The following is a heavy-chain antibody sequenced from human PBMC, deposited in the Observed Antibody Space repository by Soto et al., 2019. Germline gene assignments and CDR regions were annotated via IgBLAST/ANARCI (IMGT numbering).Heavy chain of an antibody. Sequence: QVRLVESGGGVVQPGRSLRLSCTASGFSFSSYAMYWFRQPPGKGLEWVAVISHDGINKHYADSVKGRVTVSRDNYNHSLDLQLNSLRGEDTAMNYCARDMYSSDYFVKWFEPWGQGTLVTVSS. CDR1: GFSFSSYA. J-gene: IGHJ5*02. D-gene: IGHD6-19*01. V-gene: IGHV3-30-3*01. CDR3: ARDMYSSDYFVKWFEP. CDR2: ISHDGINK.